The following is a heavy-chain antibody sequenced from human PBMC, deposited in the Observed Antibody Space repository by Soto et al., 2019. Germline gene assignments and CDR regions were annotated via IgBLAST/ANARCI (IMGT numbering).Heavy chain of an antibody. Sequence: GGSLRLSCAASGFTFSGYDMHGGRQATGKGLEWVSAIGTAGDTYYPGSVKGRFTISRENAKNSLYLQMNSLRAGDTAVYYCARALGSYYGMDVWGQGTTVTVPS. V-gene: IGHV3-13*01. CDR1: GFTFSGYD. CDR3: ARALGSYYGMDV. D-gene: IGHD1-26*01. J-gene: IGHJ6*02. CDR2: IGTAGDT.